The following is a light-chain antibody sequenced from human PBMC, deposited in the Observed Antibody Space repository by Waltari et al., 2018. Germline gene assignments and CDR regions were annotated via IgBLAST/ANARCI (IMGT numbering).Light chain of an antibody. CDR2: DNN. Sequence: QSVLTQPPSVSAAPGQKVTISCSGSSSNIGNNYVSWYQQLPGTAPNLLIYDNNKRPSGIPDRCAGSKSGTSATLGITGLQTGDEADYYCGTWDSSLSPWVFGGGTKLTVL. V-gene: IGLV1-51*01. CDR1: SSNIGNNY. CDR3: GTWDSSLSPWV. J-gene: IGLJ3*02.